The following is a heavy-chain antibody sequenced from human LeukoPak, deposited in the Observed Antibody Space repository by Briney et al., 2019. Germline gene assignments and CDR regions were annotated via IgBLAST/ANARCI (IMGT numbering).Heavy chain of an antibody. J-gene: IGHJ6*02. CDR3: ARGGEYCSGGSCYSGYYYYGMDV. CDR1: GGTFSSYA. D-gene: IGHD2-15*01. CDR2: IIPIFGTA. Sequence: GASVKVSCKASGGTFSSYAISWVRQAPGQGLEWMGGIIPIFGTANYAQKFQGRVTITADESTSTAYMELSSLRSEDTAVYYCARGGEYCSGGSCYSGYYYYGMDVWAKGPRSPSP. V-gene: IGHV1-69*13.